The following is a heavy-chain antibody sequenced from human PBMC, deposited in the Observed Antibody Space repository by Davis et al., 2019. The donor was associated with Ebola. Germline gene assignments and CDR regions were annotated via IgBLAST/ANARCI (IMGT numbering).Heavy chain of an antibody. CDR3: AKSGLSFGVVKYHYGMDV. Sequence: GSLKISCAASGFTFSSYAMSWVRQAPGKGLEWVSAISGSGGSTYYADSVKGRFTISRDNSKNTLYLQMNSLRAEDTAVYYCAKSGLSFGVVKYHYGMDVWGKGTTVTVSS. CDR1: GFTFSSYA. D-gene: IGHD3-3*01. J-gene: IGHJ6*04. CDR2: ISGSGGST. V-gene: IGHV3-23*01.